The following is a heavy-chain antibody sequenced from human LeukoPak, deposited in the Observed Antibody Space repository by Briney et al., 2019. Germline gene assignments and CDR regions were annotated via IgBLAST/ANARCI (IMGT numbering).Heavy chain of an antibody. CDR3: AKSVEHSNYRKFHD. J-gene: IGHJ4*02. D-gene: IGHD4-11*01. Sequence: GSLRLSCAASGFIFSNYAMSWVRQAPGKGPEWVSGISGGGGGTYYADSVKGRFTISRANSKNTLYLQMKSLRVDDTAVYYCAKSVEHSNYRKFHDWGQGTLVTVSS. CDR1: GFIFSNYA. V-gene: IGHV3-23*01. CDR2: ISGGGGGT.